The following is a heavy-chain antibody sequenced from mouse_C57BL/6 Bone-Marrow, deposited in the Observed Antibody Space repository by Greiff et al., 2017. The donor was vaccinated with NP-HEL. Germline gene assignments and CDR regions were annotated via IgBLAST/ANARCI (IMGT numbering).Heavy chain of an antibody. CDR1: GYTFTDYN. Sequence: VQLQQSGPELVKPGASVKIPCKASGYTFTDYNMDWVKQSHGKSLEWIGDINPNNGGTIYNQKFKGKATLTVDKSSSTAYMELRSLTSEDTAVYYCRREHNGAWGAYWGQGTLVTVSA. D-gene: IGHD1-3*01. J-gene: IGHJ3*01. CDR3: RREHNGAWGAY. V-gene: IGHV1-18*01. CDR2: INPNNGGT.